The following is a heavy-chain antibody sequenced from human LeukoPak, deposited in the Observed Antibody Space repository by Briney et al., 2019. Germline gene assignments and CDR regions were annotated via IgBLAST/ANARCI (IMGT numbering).Heavy chain of an antibody. V-gene: IGHV3-7*01. CDR1: GFSFSNYW. J-gene: IGHJ4*02. CDR3: ARGDNIFGVVITF. CDR2: IKQDGSER. D-gene: IGHD3-3*02. Sequence: PGGSLRLSCAASGFSFSNYWMTWVRQAPGKGLEWVANIKQDGSERYYEDSVKGRFTISRDNAKNSLYLQMNSLRAEDTAVYYCARGDNIFGVVITFWGQGTLVTVSS.